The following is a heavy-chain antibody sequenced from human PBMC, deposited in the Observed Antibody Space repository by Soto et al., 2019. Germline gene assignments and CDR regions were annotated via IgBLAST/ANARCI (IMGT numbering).Heavy chain of an antibody. CDR2: INYSGRT. CDR3: ARHGGSYSFDY. Sequence: SETLSLTCAVHGGSFSDYYWSWIRQPPGKGLEWIGEINYSGRTNYNPSLKSRVTISVDTSKNQFPLKLSSATAADTAVYYCARHGGSYSFDYWGQGTLVTVSS. V-gene: IGHV4-34*01. D-gene: IGHD1-26*01. J-gene: IGHJ4*02. CDR1: GGSFSDYY.